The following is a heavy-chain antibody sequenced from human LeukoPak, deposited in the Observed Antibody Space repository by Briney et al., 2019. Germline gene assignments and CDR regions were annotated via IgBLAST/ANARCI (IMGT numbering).Heavy chain of an antibody. V-gene: IGHV4-39*01. CDR1: GGSVSSSSYY. J-gene: IGHJ5*02. CDR2: IYYSGST. D-gene: IGHD4-17*01. CDR3: ASPGFNYGDYPEWFDP. Sequence: SETLSLTCTVSGGSVSSSSYYWGWIRQPPGKGLEWIGSIYYSGSTYYNPSLKSRVTISVDTSKNQFSLKLSSVTAADTAVYYCASPGFNYGDYPEWFDPWGQGTLVTVSS.